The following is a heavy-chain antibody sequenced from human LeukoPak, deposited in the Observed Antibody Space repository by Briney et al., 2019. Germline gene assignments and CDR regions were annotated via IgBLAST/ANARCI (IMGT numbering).Heavy chain of an antibody. D-gene: IGHD3-3*01. V-gene: IGHV3-30-3*01. CDR1: GFTFITYA. CDR3: AGDRITIFGVVIKDYYYYMDV. Sequence: PGGSLRLSCAASGFTFITYAMYWVRQAPGKGLEWVAVISYDGSNKYYADSVKGRFTISRDNSKNTLYLQMNSLRTEDTAVYCCAGDRITIFGVVIKDYYYYMDVWGKGTTVAVSS. J-gene: IGHJ6*03. CDR2: ISYDGSNK.